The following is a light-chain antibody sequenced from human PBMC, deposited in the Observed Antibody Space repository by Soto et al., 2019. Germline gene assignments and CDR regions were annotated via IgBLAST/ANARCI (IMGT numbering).Light chain of an antibody. CDR2: AAS. Sequence: DIQMTQSPSSLSASVGDRVTITCRASQSITISLNWYQQKPGNVPKLLIYAASSLQSGVPSRFSGSGSGTEFTLTISSLQPEDFATYYCQQSYNHPMYTFGQGTRLEIK. V-gene: IGKV1-39*01. J-gene: IGKJ5*01. CDR1: QSITIS. CDR3: QQSYNHPMYT.